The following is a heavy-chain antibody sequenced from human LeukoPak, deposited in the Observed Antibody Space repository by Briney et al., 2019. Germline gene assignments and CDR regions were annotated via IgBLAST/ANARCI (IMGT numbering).Heavy chain of an antibody. Sequence: ASVKVSCKASGYTFTSYYMHWVRQAPGQGLEWMGIINPNSGGTNYAQRFQGRVTMTRDTSISTAYMELSSLRSDDTAVYYCAASSSSWSIDYWGQGTLVTVSS. CDR1: GYTFTSYY. V-gene: IGHV1-2*02. CDR3: AASSSSWSIDY. D-gene: IGHD6-13*01. CDR2: INPNSGGT. J-gene: IGHJ4*02.